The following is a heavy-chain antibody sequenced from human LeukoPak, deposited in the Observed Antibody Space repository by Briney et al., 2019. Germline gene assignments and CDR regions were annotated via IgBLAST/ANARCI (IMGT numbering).Heavy chain of an antibody. CDR3: ARRIWFGEPQFDY. J-gene: IGHJ4*02. Sequence: GASVKVSCKASGYTFTNYDINWVRQATGQGLEWMGWMNPNTGGTDYAQNFQGRVTMTRDTSINTAYMELSSLKSDDTAVYYCARRIWFGEPQFDYWGQGTLVTVSS. D-gene: IGHD3-10*01. CDR2: MNPNTGGT. CDR1: GYTFTNYD. V-gene: IGHV1-2*02.